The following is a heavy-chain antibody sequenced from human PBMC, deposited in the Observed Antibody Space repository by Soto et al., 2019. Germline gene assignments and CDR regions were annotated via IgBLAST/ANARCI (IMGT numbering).Heavy chain of an antibody. CDR2: IKQDGSEK. V-gene: IGHV3-7*03. J-gene: IGHJ4*02. CDR1: GFTFSSYW. Sequence: EVQLVESGGGLVQPGGSLRLSCAASGFTFSSYWMSWVRQAPGKGLEWVGKIKQDGSEKYYVESVKGRFTIPRDNAKNSLYLQMNRLRAEDTAVYYCARGGVGIVVVPAAKPYDYWGQGTLVTVSS. CDR3: ARGGVGIVVVPAAKPYDY. D-gene: IGHD2-2*01.